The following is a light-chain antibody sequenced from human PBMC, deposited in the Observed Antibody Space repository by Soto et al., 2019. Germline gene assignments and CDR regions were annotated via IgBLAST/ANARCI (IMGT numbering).Light chain of an antibody. CDR2: AAS. J-gene: IGKJ3*01. CDR3: QQSSTAPFT. Sequence: DIQMTQSPSSLSASVGDRVTITCRASQNINTYLNWYQQKPGKAPKLLIFAASSLQSGVPSRFSGSGSRTEFTLTISSLQPEDFATYYCQQSSTAPFTFGPGTKVHSK. CDR1: QNINTY. V-gene: IGKV1-39*01.